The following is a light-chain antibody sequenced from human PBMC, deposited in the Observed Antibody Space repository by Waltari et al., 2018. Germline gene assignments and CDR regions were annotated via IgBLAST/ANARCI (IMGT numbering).Light chain of an antibody. CDR1: SLRRYY. V-gene: IGLV3-19*01. CDR2: GNN. Sequence: SSALTQDPTVSVALGQTVRITCQGDSLRRYYSSWYRQRPGQAPILLIYGNNNRPSGIPDRFSGSTSGNMASLTITGAQAEDEADYYCHSRDTTTNRVFGRGTKLTVV. J-gene: IGLJ3*02. CDR3: HSRDTTTNRV.